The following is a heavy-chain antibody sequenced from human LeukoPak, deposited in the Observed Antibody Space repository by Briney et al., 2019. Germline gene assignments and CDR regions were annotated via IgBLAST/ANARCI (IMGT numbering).Heavy chain of an antibody. CDR2: IKQDGSEK. CDR1: GFTFSSYW. V-gene: IGHV3-7*01. Sequence: PGGSLRLSCAASGFTFSSYWMSWVRQAPGKGLEWVANIKQDGSEKYYVDSVKGRFTISRDNAKNSLYLQMNSLRAEDTAVYYCARVKGYYDSYYMDVWGKGTTVTISS. CDR3: ARVKGYYDSYYMDV. D-gene: IGHD3-22*01. J-gene: IGHJ6*03.